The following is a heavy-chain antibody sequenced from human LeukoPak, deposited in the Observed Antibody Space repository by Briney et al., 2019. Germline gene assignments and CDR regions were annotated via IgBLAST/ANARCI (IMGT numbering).Heavy chain of an antibody. CDR3: ARQYCSSTSCNGAFDI. Sequence: GGSLRLSCVASGFTFRSYVMSWVRQAPGKGLEWVSIIYRGGNTYYADSVKGRFTISRDNSKNTLYFQMNSLRAEDTAVYYCARQYCSSTSCNGAFDIWGQGTMVTVSS. CDR2: IYRGGNT. J-gene: IGHJ3*02. D-gene: IGHD2-2*01. V-gene: IGHV3-53*01. CDR1: GFTFRSYV.